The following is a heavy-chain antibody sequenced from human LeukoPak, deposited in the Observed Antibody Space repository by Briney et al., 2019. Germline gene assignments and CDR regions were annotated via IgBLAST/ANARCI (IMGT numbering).Heavy chain of an antibody. J-gene: IGHJ4*02. D-gene: IGHD1-26*01. V-gene: IGHV3-33*08. Sequence: PGGSLRLSCAASGFTFSGSAMHWVRQAPGKGLEWVAVIWYDGSNEYYADSVKGRFTISRDNSKNTLYLQMNSPRAEDTAVYYCARDYSEGYYDYWGQGTLVTVSS. CDR2: IWYDGSNE. CDR3: ARDYSEGYYDY. CDR1: GFTFSGSA.